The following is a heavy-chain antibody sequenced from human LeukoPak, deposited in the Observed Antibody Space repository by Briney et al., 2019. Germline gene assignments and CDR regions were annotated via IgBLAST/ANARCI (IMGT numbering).Heavy chain of an antibody. D-gene: IGHD1-26*01. CDR1: GFTFSSYA. CDR2: ISGSGGST. J-gene: IGHJ4*02. Sequence: SGGSLRLSCAASGFTFSSYAMSWVRQAPGKGLEWVSAISGSGGSTYYADSVKGRFTISRGNSKNTLYLQMSSLRAEGTAVYYCVKFQSGSYSVDYWGQGTLVTVSS. V-gene: IGHV3-23*01. CDR3: VKFQSGSYSVDY.